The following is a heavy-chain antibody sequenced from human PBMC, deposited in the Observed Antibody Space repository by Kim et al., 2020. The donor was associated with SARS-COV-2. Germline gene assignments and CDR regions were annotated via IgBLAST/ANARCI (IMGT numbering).Heavy chain of an antibody. J-gene: IGHJ4*02. V-gene: IGHV3-30*18. CDR2: ISYDGSNK. Sequence: GGSLRLSCAASGFTFSSYGMHWVRQAPGKGLEWVAVISYDGSNKYYADSVKGRFTISRDNSKNTLYLQMNSLRAEDTAVYYCAKGTSTGPTDYWGQGTLVTVSS. D-gene: IGHD4-17*01. CDR1: GFTFSSYG. CDR3: AKGTSTGPTDY.